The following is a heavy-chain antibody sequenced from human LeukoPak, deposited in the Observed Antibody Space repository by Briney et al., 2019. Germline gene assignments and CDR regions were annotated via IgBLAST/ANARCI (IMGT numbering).Heavy chain of an antibody. CDR3: ASTAEWELLSYFQH. J-gene: IGHJ1*01. Sequence: GGSLRLSCAASGFTFSSYSMNWVRQAPGKGLEWVSSISSSSSYIYYADSVKGRFTISRDNAKNSLYLQMNSLRAEDTAVYYCASTAEWELLSYFQHWGQGTLVTVPS. D-gene: IGHD1-26*01. V-gene: IGHV3-21*01. CDR2: ISSSSSYI. CDR1: GFTFSSYS.